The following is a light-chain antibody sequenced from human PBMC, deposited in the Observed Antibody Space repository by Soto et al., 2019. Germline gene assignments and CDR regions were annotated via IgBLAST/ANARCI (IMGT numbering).Light chain of an antibody. J-gene: IGKJ5*01. CDR1: QIVTSN. Sequence: IVMTHAPATLSVSPLERATLSFMSIQIVTSNLAWYQQKPGQAPRLLIYGASTRATGIPARFSGSGSGTDFTLTISSLEPEDFAVYYCQQRSNWPSITFGQGTRLENK. V-gene: IGKV3-11*01. CDR2: GAS. CDR3: QQRSNWPSIT.